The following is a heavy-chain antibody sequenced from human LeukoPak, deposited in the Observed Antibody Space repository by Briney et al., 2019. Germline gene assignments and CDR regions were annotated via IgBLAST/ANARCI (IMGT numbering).Heavy chain of an antibody. Sequence: PGRSLRLSCAASGFTFRNYGMHWVRQAPGKGLEWVSYISSSSSARYYADSVKGRFTISRDDARNSLYLQMNSLRAEDTAVYYCARMSGSRLPGYWGQGALVTVSS. V-gene: IGHV3-48*01. CDR3: ARMSGSRLPGY. CDR1: GFTFRNYG. CDR2: ISSSSSAR. D-gene: IGHD3-3*01. J-gene: IGHJ4*02.